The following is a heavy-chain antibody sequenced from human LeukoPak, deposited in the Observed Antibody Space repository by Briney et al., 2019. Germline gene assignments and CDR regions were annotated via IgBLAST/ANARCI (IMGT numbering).Heavy chain of an antibody. CDR3: ASAAAAMGKSYYFDY. CDR1: GGSISNSY. Sequence: SETLSLTCTVSGGSISNSYWNWIRQPPGKGLEWIGEINHSGSTNYNPSLKGRVTISVDTSKSQFALKLSSVTAADTAVYYCASAAAAMGKSYYFDYWGQGTLVTVSS. V-gene: IGHV4-34*01. J-gene: IGHJ4*02. CDR2: INHSGST. D-gene: IGHD5-18*01.